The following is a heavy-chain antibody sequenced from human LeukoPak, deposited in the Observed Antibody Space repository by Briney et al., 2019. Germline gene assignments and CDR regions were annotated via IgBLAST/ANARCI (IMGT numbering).Heavy chain of an antibody. CDR3: ARLYRATDAFDI. Sequence: SETLSLTCTVSGGSISSYYWSWIRQPPGKGLEWIGYIYYSGSTNYNPSLRSRVTISVDTSKNQFSLKLSSVTAADTAVYYCARLYRATDAFDIWGHGTMVTVSS. CDR1: GGSISSYY. D-gene: IGHD1-26*01. J-gene: IGHJ3*02. V-gene: IGHV4-59*08. CDR2: IYYSGST.